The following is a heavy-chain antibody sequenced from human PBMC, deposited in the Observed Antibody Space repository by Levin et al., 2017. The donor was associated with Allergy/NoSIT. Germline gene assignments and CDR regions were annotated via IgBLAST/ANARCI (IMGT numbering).Heavy chain of an antibody. Sequence: LRLSCAVSGGSISSGGYSWSWIRQPPGKGLEWIGYIYHSGSTYYNPSLKSRVTISVDRSKNQFSLKLSSVTAADTAVYYCARAPLVEGYFDYWGQGTLVTVSS. J-gene: IGHJ4*02. V-gene: IGHV4-30-2*01. CDR3: ARAPLVEGYFDY. CDR1: GGSISSGGYS. D-gene: IGHD2-15*01. CDR2: IYHSGST.